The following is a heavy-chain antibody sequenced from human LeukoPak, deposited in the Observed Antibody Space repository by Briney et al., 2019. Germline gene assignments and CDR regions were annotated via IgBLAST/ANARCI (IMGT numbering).Heavy chain of an antibody. CDR1: GYSISSGYY. V-gene: IGHV4-38-2*02. CDR2: IYHSGST. J-gene: IGHJ5*02. CDR3: ASGYSSSWYEPGWFDP. D-gene: IGHD6-13*01. Sequence: PSETLSLTCTVSGYSISSGYYWGWIRQPPGEGLEWIGSIYHSGSTYYNPSLKSRVTISVDTSKNQFSLKLSSVTAAATAVYYCASGYSSSWYEPGWFDPWGQGTLVTVSS.